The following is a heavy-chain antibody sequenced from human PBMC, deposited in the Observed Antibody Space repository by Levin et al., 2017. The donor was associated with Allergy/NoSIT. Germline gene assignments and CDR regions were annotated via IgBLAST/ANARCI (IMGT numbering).Heavy chain of an antibody. CDR2: IYSGGST. J-gene: IGHJ4*02. V-gene: IGHV3-53*01. CDR3: ARSKTGTYYFDY. Sequence: SCAASGFTVSSNYMSWVRQAPGKGLEWVSVIYSGGSTYYADSVKGRFTISRDNSKNTLYLQMNSLRAEDTAVYYCARSKTGTYYFDYWGQGTLVTVSS. CDR1: GFTVSSNY.